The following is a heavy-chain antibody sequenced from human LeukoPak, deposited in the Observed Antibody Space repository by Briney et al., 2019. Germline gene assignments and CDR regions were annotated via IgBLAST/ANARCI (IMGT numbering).Heavy chain of an antibody. CDR3: ASATRWLAFDF. CDR1: GGSISSYY. J-gene: IGHJ4*02. V-gene: IGHV4-59*01. Sequence: SETLSLTCTVSGGSISSYYWSWIRQPPGKGLEWIGYISYNGNTNYNPSLKSRVTISVDTSKNQFSLKLSSVTAADTAVYYCASATRWLAFDFWGQGTLVTVSS. D-gene: IGHD4-23*01. CDR2: ISYNGNT.